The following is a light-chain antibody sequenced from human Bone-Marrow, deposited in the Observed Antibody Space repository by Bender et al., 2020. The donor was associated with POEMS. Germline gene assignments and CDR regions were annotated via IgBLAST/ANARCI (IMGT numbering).Light chain of an antibody. CDR3: QSADSSGTSWV. Sequence: SYELTQPPSVSVSPGQTATITCTGDELPKQYAYWYQQKPGQAPVLVICKDSERPSGIPERFSGSNSGTIVTLTITGVQAEDEADYYCQSADSSGTSWVFGGGTKLTVL. J-gene: IGLJ2*01. V-gene: IGLV3-25*03. CDR2: KDS. CDR1: ELPKQY.